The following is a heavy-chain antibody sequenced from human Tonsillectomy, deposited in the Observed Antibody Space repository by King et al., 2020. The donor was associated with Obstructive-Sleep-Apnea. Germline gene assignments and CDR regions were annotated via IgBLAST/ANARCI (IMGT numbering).Heavy chain of an antibody. V-gene: IGHV3-66*01. CDR3: ARDPGYSSGWFPFFDY. Sequence: EVQLVESGGGLVQPGGSLRLSCEASGFIVSNNYMSWVRPAPGKGLEGGSLIYGGGDTYYADSVKGRFTISRDNPKNTLFLQMNSLRVEDTAVYYCARDPGYSSGWFPFFDYWGQGTLVTVSS. CDR1: GFIVSNNY. J-gene: IGHJ4*02. D-gene: IGHD6-19*01. CDR2: IYGGGDT.